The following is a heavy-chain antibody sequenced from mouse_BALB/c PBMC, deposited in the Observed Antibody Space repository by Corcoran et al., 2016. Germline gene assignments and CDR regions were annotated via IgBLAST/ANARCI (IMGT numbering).Heavy chain of an antibody. Sequence: EVQLQQSGPELVKPGASVKISCKASGYSFTGYYMHWVKQSNVKSLEWIGRINPYNGATSYNQNFKDKASLTVDKSSSTAYMELHSLTSEDSAVYYCARGALLRYFDYWGQGTTLTVSS. CDR1: GYSFTGYY. CDR3: ARGALLRYFDY. J-gene: IGHJ2*01. CDR2: INPYNGAT. V-gene: IGHV1-26*01. D-gene: IGHD1-1*01.